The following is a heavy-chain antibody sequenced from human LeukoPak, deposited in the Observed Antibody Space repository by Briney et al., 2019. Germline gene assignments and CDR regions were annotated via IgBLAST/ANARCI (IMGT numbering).Heavy chain of an antibody. J-gene: IGHJ4*02. CDR2: ISGSGGST. V-gene: IGHV3-23*01. D-gene: IGHD4-17*01. CDR1: GGSISSSN. Sequence: PSETLSLTCAVSGGSISSSNWWSWVRQASGKGLEWVSAISGSGGSTYYADSVKGRFTISRDNSKNTLYLQMNSLRAEDTAVYYCAKGTVHYGDYYWGQGTLVTVSS. CDR3: AKGTVHYGDYY.